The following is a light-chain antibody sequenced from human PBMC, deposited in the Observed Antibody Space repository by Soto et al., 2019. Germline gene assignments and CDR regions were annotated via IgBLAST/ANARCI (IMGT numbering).Light chain of an antibody. V-gene: IGKV1-12*01. CDR3: QQANHFPLT. Sequence: DIQMTQSPSSVSASVGDRVTITCRASQGIGTWLAWYQQKPGKAPKYLIYGASSLHSGVPSRFSGSGSGTEFTLTISSLQPEDFATYYCQQANHFPLTFGGGTRVEIK. CDR2: GAS. CDR1: QGIGTW. J-gene: IGKJ4*01.